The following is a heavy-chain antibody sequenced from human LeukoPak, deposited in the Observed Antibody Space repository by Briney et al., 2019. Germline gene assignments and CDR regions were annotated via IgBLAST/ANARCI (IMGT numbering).Heavy chain of an antibody. CDR3: ARAVTRTAMAPGY. J-gene: IGHJ4*02. CDR2: INAGNGNT. CDR1: GYTFTSYA. Sequence: ASVKVSCKASGYTFTSYAVHWVRQAPGQRLEWMGWINAGNGNTKYSQEFQGRVTITRDTSASTAYMELSSLRSEDMAVYYCARAVTRTAMAPGYWGQGTLVTVSS. V-gene: IGHV1-3*03. D-gene: IGHD5-18*01.